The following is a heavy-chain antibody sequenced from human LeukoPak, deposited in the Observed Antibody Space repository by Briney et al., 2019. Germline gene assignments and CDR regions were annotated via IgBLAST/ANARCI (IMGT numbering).Heavy chain of an antibody. V-gene: IGHV3-30*18. CDR3: AKDFFVGGRFDWLGPWAFDI. J-gene: IGHJ3*02. CDR2: ISYDGSNK. Sequence: PGRSLRLSCAASGFTFSSYGMHWVRQAPGKGLEWVAVISYDGSNKYYADSVKGRFTISRDNSKNTLYLQMNSLRAEDTALYYCAKDFFVGGRFDWLGPWAFDIWGQGTMVTVSS. CDR1: GFTFSSYG. D-gene: IGHD3-9*01.